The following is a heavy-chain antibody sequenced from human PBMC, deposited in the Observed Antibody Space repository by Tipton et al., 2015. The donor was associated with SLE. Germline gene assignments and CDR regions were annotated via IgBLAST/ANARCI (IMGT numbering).Heavy chain of an antibody. CDR2: INHSGST. D-gene: IGHD2-2*02. Sequence: TLSLTCAVYGGSFSGYYWSWIRQPPGKGLEWIGEINHSGSTNYNPSLKSRVTISVDTSKNQFSLKLSSVTAADTAVYYRARDYTANAFDIWGQGTMVTVSS. V-gene: IGHV4-34*01. CDR1: GGSFSGYY. CDR3: ARDYTANAFDI. J-gene: IGHJ3*02.